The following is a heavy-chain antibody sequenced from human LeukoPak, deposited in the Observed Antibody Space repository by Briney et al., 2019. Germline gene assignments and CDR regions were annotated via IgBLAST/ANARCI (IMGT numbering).Heavy chain of an antibody. J-gene: IGHJ6*03. Sequence: RASVKVSCKASGYTFTSYYMHWVRQAPGQGLEWMGIINPSGGSTSYAQKFQGRVTMTRDMSTSTVYMELSSLRSEDTAVYCCARDIVVVPAAPDYYMDVWGKGTTVTVSS. CDR2: INPSGGST. V-gene: IGHV1-46*01. CDR3: ARDIVVVPAAPDYYMDV. CDR1: GYTFTSYY. D-gene: IGHD2-2*01.